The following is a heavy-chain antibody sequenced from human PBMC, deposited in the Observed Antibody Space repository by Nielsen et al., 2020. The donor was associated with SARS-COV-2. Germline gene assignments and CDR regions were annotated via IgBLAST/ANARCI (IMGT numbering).Heavy chain of an antibody. V-gene: IGHV3-48*03. J-gene: IGHJ4*02. Sequence: GESLKISCAASGFTFSSYEMNWVRQAPGKGLEWVSYISSRDSVRYYADSVKGRFTISRDNAKTSLFLQMNSLRAEDTAVYYCARDGTNSHLDYWGQGTLVTVSS. CDR2: ISSRDSVR. CDR1: GFTFSSYE. CDR3: ARDGTNSHLDY. D-gene: IGHD2/OR15-2a*01.